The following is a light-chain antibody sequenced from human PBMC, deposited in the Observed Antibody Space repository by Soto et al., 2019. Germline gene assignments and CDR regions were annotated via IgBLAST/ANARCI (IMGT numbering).Light chain of an antibody. Sequence: DIQMTQSPSTLSASVGDRVTITCRASQSISSWLAWYQQKPGKAPKLLIFQASSLKSGVSSRFSGSGSATEYTLTISSLQPDDFATYYCEDYSSSSGLTFGGGTKVDI. CDR1: QSISSW. J-gene: IGKJ4*01. CDR2: QAS. CDR3: EDYSSSSGLT. V-gene: IGKV1-5*03.